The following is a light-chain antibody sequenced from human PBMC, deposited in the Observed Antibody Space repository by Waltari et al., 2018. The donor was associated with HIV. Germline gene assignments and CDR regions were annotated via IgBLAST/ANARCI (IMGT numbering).Light chain of an antibody. Sequence: QMTQSPSYVSASVGDRVTIICRASQSIGTAVAWYQQKPDRTPKLLIFEAARLQTGVPSRFSGSRSGTDFTRTITSLQPEDLATYYCQQANNFPHSFGQGT. V-gene: IGKV1-12*01. CDR2: EAA. CDR1: QSIGTA. J-gene: IGKJ2*03. CDR3: QQANNFPHS.